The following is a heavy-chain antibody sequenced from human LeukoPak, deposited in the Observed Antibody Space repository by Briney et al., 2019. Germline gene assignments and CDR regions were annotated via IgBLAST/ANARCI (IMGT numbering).Heavy chain of an antibody. CDR3: ARDKAVAGRLYYFDY. CDR2: IIPILGIA. V-gene: IGHV1-69*04. D-gene: IGHD6-19*01. J-gene: IGHJ4*02. Sequence: GASVKVSCKASGGTFSSYAISWVRQAPGQGLEWMGRIIPILGIANYAQKFQGRVTITADKSTSTAYMELSSLRSEDTAVYYCARDKAVAGRLYYFDYWGQGTLVTVSS. CDR1: GGTFSSYA.